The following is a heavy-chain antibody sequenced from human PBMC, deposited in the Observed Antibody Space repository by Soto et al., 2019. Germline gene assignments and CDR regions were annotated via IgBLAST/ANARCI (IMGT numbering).Heavy chain of an antibody. V-gene: IGHV4-59*01. CDR3: ARDGRYSYGHGGFGY. D-gene: IGHD5-18*01. CDR2: IYYSGST. J-gene: IGHJ4*02. CDR1: GGSISSYY. Sequence: PSETLSLTCTVSGGSISSYYWSWIRQPPGKGLEWIGYIYYSGSTNYNPSLKSRVTISVDTSKNQFSLKLSSVTAADTAVYYCARDGRYSYGHGGFGYWGQGTLVTVS.